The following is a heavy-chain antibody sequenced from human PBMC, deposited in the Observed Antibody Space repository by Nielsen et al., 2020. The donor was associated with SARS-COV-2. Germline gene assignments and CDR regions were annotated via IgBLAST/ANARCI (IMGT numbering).Heavy chain of an antibody. V-gene: IGHV4-4*07. CDR2: IYTSGST. Sequence: SETLSLTCTVSGGSISSYYWSWIRQPAGKGLEWIGRIYTSGSTNYNPSLKRRVTMSVDTSKNQFSLKLSSVTAADTAVYYCASYTVEGGMDVWGQGTTVTVSS. J-gene: IGHJ6*02. D-gene: IGHD5-24*01. CDR1: GGSISSYY. CDR3: ASYTVEGGMDV.